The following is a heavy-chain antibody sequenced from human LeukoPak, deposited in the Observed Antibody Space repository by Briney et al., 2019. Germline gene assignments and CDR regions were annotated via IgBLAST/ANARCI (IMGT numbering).Heavy chain of an antibody. J-gene: IGHJ4*02. CDR1: GFTFSSYA. CDR2: ISGSGGST. V-gene: IGHV3-23*01. CDR3: AKGYHVFWSGYLDF. Sequence: EGSLRLSCAASGFTFSSYAMSWVRQAPGKGLEWVSAISGSGGSTYYADSVKGRFTISRDNSKNTLYLQMNSLRAEDTAVYYCAKGYHVFWSGYLDFWGQGTLVTVSS. D-gene: IGHD3-3*01.